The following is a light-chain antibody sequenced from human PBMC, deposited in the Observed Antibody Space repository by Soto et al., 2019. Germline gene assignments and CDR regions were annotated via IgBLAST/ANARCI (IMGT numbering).Light chain of an antibody. Sequence: QSALTQPPSASGSPGQSITISCTGTSSDVGGYKYVCWYQQQPGKAPKLLIYEVSKRPSGVSNRFSGSKSGNTASLIISGLQAEDEADYYCSSYTSSRNLIFGGGTKLTVL. CDR3: SSYTSSRNLI. CDR1: SSDVGGYKY. J-gene: IGLJ2*01. V-gene: IGLV2-14*01. CDR2: EVS.